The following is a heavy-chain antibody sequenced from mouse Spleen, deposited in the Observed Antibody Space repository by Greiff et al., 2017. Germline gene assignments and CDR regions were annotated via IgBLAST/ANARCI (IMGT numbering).Heavy chain of an antibody. J-gene: IGHJ2*01. D-gene: IGHD4-1*01. CDR1: GYTFTSYW. CDR3: TNWDETDFGY. V-gene: IGHV1-5*01. CDR2: IYPGNSDT. Sequence: VQLQQSGTVLARPGASVKMSCKTSGYTFTSYWMHWVKQRPGQGLAWIWAIYPGNSDTSYNQQFKGKAKLTAVTPASTAYMELSSLTNEYSALFYCTNWDETDFGYWGQSTTLTVSS.